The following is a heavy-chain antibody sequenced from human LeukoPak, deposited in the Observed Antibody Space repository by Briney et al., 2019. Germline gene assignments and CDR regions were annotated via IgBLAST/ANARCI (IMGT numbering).Heavy chain of an antibody. CDR3: VNSQWLAQFDY. V-gene: IGHV4-39*07. CDR2: IYYSGST. J-gene: IGHJ4*02. Sequence: SETLSLTCTVSGGSISSSSYYWGWIRQPPGKGLEWIGSIYYSGSTYYNPSLKSRVSISMDTSKNQFSLRLNSLTAADTAVYFCVNSQWLAQFDYWGQGTLVTVSS. CDR1: GGSISSSSYY. D-gene: IGHD6-19*01.